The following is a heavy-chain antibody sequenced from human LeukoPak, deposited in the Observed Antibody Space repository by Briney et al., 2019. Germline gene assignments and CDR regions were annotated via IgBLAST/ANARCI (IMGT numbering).Heavy chain of an antibody. Sequence: GGSLRLSCAASGFTFSSYGMHWVRQAPGKGLEWVAFIRYDGSNKYYADSVKGRFTISRDNSKNTLYLQMNSLRAEDTAVYYCAKDQGSGSYYPFDYWGQGTLVTVSS. V-gene: IGHV3-30*02. CDR3: AKDQGSGSYYPFDY. CDR1: GFTFSSYG. CDR2: IRYDGSNK. D-gene: IGHD3-10*01. J-gene: IGHJ4*02.